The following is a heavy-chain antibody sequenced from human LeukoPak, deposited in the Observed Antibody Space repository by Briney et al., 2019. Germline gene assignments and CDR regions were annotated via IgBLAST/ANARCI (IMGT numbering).Heavy chain of an antibody. D-gene: IGHD1-14*01. V-gene: IGHV4-34*01. J-gene: IGHJ5*02. CDR1: GGSFSDYY. CDR2: INHSGST. Sequence: ASETLSLTCAVYGGSFSDYYWTWIRQPPGKGLEWIGEINHSGSTNYNPSLKGRVTISVDTSKKQFFLRLSSVTAADTAVYYCARGKDPPTTGFDPWGQGTLVTVSS. CDR3: ARGKDPPTTGFDP.